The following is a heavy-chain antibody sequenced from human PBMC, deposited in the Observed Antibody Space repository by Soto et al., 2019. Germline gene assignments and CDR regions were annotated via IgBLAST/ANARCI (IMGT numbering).Heavy chain of an antibody. D-gene: IGHD2-21*02. V-gene: IGHV4-4*07. CDR2: IHSTRSP. CDR3: ARGGTRSRELLTY. Sequence: SETLSLTCTVSGDSVSKYYWNWIRQPAGKGLEWIGRIHSTRSPNYNPSLKSRVTMSVDTSKNQFSLKLNLTSVTAADTAVYYCARGGTRSRELLTYWGPGTLVTVSS. J-gene: IGHJ4*02. CDR1: GDSVSKYY.